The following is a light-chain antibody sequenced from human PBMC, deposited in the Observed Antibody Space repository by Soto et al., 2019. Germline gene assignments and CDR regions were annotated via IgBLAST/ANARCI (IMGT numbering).Light chain of an antibody. Sequence: QSALAQPPSASGSPGQSVTISCTGTSSDVGAYDYVSWYQQHPGKAPKLMIYEINKRPSGVPDRFSGSKSGNTASLTVSGLQAEDEADCYCSSFAGSHNFPYVFGTGTKVTVL. CDR1: SSDVGAYDY. V-gene: IGLV2-8*01. CDR3: SSFAGSHNFPYV. J-gene: IGLJ1*01. CDR2: EIN.